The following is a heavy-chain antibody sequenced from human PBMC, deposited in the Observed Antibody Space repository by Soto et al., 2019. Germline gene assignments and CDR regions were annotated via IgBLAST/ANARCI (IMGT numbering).Heavy chain of an antibody. J-gene: IGHJ6*03. V-gene: IGHV3-33*01. D-gene: IGHD3-10*01. CDR3: ARDQGFGSESPKHPYYFYYYMDV. CDR1: GFTFSSYG. Sequence: QVQLVESGGGVVQPGRSLRLSCAASGFTFSSYGMHWVRQAPGKGLEWEAIIWYDGSNKYYADSVKGRFTISRDNSKNTMYLQMNSLRAEDTAVYYCARDQGFGSESPKHPYYFYYYMDVWGEGTTVTISS. CDR2: IWYDGSNK.